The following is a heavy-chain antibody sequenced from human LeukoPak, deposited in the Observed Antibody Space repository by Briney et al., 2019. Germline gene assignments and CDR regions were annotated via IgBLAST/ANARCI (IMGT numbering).Heavy chain of an antibody. CDR1: GGSISSYY. J-gene: IGHJ3*02. V-gene: IGHV4-59*01. D-gene: IGHD1-26*01. Sequence: SSETLSLTCTVSGGSISSYYRSWIRQPPGKGLEWIGYIYYSGSTNYNPSLKSRVTISVDTSKNQFSLQLSSVTAADTAVYYCANHRGSYYWYAFDIWGQGTMVTISS. CDR3: ANHRGSYYWYAFDI. CDR2: IYYSGST.